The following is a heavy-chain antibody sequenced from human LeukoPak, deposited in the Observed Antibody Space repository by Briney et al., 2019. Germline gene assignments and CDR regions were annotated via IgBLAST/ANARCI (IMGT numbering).Heavy chain of an antibody. CDR1: GYTFTGYY. D-gene: IGHD2-15*01. Sequence: ASVKVSCKASGYTFTGYYMHWVRQAPGQGLEWMGRMNPSSGVTNYAQKFQGRVTMTRDTSINTAYLGLSALKSDGTAVYYCASRAASVTLGYWGQGTLVTVSS. J-gene: IGHJ4*02. CDR2: MNPSSGVT. V-gene: IGHV1-2*06. CDR3: ASRAASVTLGY.